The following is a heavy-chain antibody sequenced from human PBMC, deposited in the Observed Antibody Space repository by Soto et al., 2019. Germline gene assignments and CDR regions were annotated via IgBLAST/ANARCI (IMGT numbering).Heavy chain of an antibody. V-gene: IGHV3-48*01. CDR3: ARDFESYTDP. CDR2: ISYSSSTI. J-gene: IGHJ5*02. Sequence: PGGSLRLSCAASGFTFSIYSMNWVRQAPGKGLEWVSYISYSSSTIYYADSVKGRFTISRDNSKNTLYLQMNSLRAEDTAVYYCARDFESYTDPWGQGTLVTVSS. D-gene: IGHD3-9*01. CDR1: GFTFSIYS.